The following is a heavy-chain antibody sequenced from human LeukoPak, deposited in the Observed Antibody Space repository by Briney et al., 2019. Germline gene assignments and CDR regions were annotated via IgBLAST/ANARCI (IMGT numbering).Heavy chain of an antibody. CDR1: GFTFDDYA. D-gene: IGHD3-22*01. V-gene: IGHV3-9*01. CDR3: AKVRYYYDSSGYYWYFDL. CDR2: ISWNSGSI. J-gene: IGHJ2*01. Sequence: PGRSLRLSCAASGFTFDDYAVHWVRQAPGKGLEWVSGISWNSGSIGYADSVKGRFTISRDNAKNSLYLQMNSLRAEDTALYYCAKVRYYYDSSGYYWYFDLWGRGTLVTVSS.